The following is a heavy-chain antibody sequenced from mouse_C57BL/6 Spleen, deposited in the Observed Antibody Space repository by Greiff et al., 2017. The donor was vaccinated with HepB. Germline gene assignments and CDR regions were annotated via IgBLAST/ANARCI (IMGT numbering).Heavy chain of an antibody. V-gene: IGHV3-6*01. J-gene: IGHJ4*01. CDR2: ISYDGSN. D-gene: IGHD3-2*02. CDR3: ARTRTAQATLYAMDY. CDR1: GYSITSGYY. Sequence: EVQLQESGPGLVKPSQSLSLTCSVTGYSITSGYYWNWIRQFPGNKLEWMGYISYDGSNNYNPSLKNRITITRDTSKNQFFLKLNSVTTEDTATYYCARTRTAQATLYAMDYWGQGTSVTVSS.